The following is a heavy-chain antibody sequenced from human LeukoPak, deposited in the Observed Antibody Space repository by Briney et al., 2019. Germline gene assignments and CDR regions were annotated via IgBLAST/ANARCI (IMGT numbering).Heavy chain of an antibody. D-gene: IGHD2-21*02. J-gene: IGHJ5*02. CDR1: GGSISSSSYY. CDR2: IYYSGIT. V-gene: IGHV4-39*01. CDR3: ARRNGHCWDVGNWFDP. Sequence: PSETLSLTCSVSGGSISSSSYYWGWIRQPPGMGLEWIGSIYYSGITYYNQSLKSRATVSVDTSKNQFSLNLNSVTAADTAVYYCARRNGHCWDVGNWFDPWGQGTVVTVSS.